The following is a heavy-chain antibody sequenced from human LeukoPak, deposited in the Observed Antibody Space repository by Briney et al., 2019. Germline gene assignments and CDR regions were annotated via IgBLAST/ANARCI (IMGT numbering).Heavy chain of an antibody. J-gene: IGHJ2*01. CDR2: VYPGNSDT. CDR1: GYCFTGYW. CDR3: ARLRGSSLSYWYFDL. D-gene: IGHD6-13*01. V-gene: IGHV5-51*01. Sequence: GESLKISCKGSGYCFTGYWIGWVRQMPGKGLEWMGIVYPGNSDTRFSPSFQGQVTISADKSISTAYLQWSSLKASDTAMYYCARLRGSSLSYWYFDLWGRGTLVTVSS.